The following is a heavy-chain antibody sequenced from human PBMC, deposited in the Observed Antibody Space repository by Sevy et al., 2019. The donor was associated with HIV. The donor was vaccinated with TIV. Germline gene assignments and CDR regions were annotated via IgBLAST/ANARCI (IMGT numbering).Heavy chain of an antibody. Sequence: GGSLRLSCSGSGFIFSDYYMSWIRQAPGRGLEWLSYISTGTDHIYYADSAKGRFTISRDDAKNSVYLEMKSLRDQDTALYYCVRRGVDAYNVYFDLWGQGTLVTVSS. CDR2: ISTGTDHI. CDR1: GFIFSDYY. D-gene: IGHD3-10*01. CDR3: VRRGVDAYNVYFDL. V-gene: IGHV3-11*06. J-gene: IGHJ4*02.